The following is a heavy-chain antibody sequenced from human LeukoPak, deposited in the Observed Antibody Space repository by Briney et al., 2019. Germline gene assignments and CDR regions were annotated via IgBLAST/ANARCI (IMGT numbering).Heavy chain of an antibody. D-gene: IGHD5-18*01. CDR3: AAPRRGPHTLMDPRDAFDI. Sequence: SVKVSCKASRFTFISSGMQWVRQAHGQRLEWIGWIVVGSGNTNYAQKFQERVTITRDMSTSTAYMELSSLRSEDTAVYYCAAPRRGPHTLMDPRDAFDIWGQGTMVTVSS. CDR1: RFTFISSG. J-gene: IGHJ3*02. V-gene: IGHV1-58*02. CDR2: IVVGSGNT.